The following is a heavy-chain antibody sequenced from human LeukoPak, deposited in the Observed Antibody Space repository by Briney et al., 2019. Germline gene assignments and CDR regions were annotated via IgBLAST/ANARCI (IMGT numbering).Heavy chain of an antibody. CDR3: ARDYGSGTNWFDP. CDR1: GGSISSSSYY. D-gene: IGHD3-10*01. J-gene: IGHJ5*02. CDR2: IYYSGST. V-gene: IGHV4-39*02. Sequence: SETLSLTCTVSGGSISSSSYYWGWIRQPPGKGLEWIGSIYYSGSTYYNPSLKSRVTISVDTSKNQFSLKLSSVTAADTAVYYRARDYGSGTNWFDPWGQGTLVTVSS.